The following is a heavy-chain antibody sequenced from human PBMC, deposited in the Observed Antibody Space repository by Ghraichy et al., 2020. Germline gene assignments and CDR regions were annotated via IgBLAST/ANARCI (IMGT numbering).Heavy chain of an antibody. D-gene: IGHD3-22*01. CDR3: AREGYYDSSGYSQADAFDI. V-gene: IGHV1-2*04. CDR1: GYTFTGYY. Sequence: ASVKVSCKASGYTFTGYYMHWVRQAPGQGLEWMGWINPNSGGTNYAQKFQGWVTMTRDTSISTAYMELSRLRSDDTAVYYCAREGYYDSSGYSQADAFDIWGQGTMVTVSS. J-gene: IGHJ3*02. CDR2: INPNSGGT.